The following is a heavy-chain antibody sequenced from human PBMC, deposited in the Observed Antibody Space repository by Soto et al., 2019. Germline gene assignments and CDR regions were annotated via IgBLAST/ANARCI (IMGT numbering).Heavy chain of an antibody. CDR2: ISYDGSNK. D-gene: IGHD1-26*01. CDR1: GFTFSSYG. Sequence: GGSLRLSCAASGFTFSSYGMHWVRQAPGKGLEWVAVISYDGSNKYYADSVKGRFTISRDNSKNTLYLQRNSLRAEDTAVYYCAKDAVGATYYYYYYGMDVWGQGTTVTVSS. J-gene: IGHJ6*02. CDR3: AKDAVGATYYYYYYGMDV. V-gene: IGHV3-30*18.